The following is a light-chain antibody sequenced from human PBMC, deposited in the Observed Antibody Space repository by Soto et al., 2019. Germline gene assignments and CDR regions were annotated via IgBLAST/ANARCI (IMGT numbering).Light chain of an antibody. V-gene: IGLV2-14*01. Sequence: QSALTQPASVSGSPGQSITISCTGTSSDVGGYNYVSWYQQHPGKTPKLMIYEVCNRPSGVSHRFSGSKSGNTASLTISGLQTEDEADYYCSSFSAIAREVFGGGTKLTVL. J-gene: IGLJ2*01. CDR2: EVC. CDR1: SSDVGGYNY. CDR3: SSFSAIAREV.